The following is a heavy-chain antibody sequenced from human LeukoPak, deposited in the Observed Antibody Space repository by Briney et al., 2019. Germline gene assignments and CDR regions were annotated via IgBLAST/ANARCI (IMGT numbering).Heavy chain of an antibody. D-gene: IGHD2-2*02. Sequence: SETLSLTCTVSGGSISSYYWSWIRQPPGKGLEWIGYIYYSGSTNYNPSLKSRVTISVDTSKNQFSLKLSSVTAADTAVYYCARVDCSSTSCYKPDAFDIWGQGTMVTVSS. J-gene: IGHJ3*02. CDR2: IYYSGST. V-gene: IGHV4-59*01. CDR3: ARVDCSSTSCYKPDAFDI. CDR1: GGSISSYY.